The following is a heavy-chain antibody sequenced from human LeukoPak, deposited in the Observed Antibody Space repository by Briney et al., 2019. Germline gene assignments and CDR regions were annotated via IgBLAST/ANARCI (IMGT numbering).Heavy chain of an antibody. Sequence: SETLSLTCTLSAGSISTYYWGWLRQPPGKGPEWIGYISYTGNTNYSPSLKTRVIISVDTSNNQFSLRLNSVTSADTAVYYCARVQKSTRSFWYFDLWGRGTLAAVSS. CDR2: ISYTGNT. CDR3: ARVQKSTRSFWYFDL. V-gene: IGHV4-59*01. CDR1: AGSISTYY. J-gene: IGHJ2*01. D-gene: IGHD5/OR15-5a*01.